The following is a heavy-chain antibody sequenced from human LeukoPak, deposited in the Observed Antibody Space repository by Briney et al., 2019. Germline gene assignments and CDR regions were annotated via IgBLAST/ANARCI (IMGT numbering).Heavy chain of an antibody. CDR2: IYYSGST. D-gene: IGHD6-19*01. CDR3: ARGPYSSGWSQGRNFDY. V-gene: IGHV4-31*03. Sequence: SQTLSLTCTVSGGSISSGGYYWSWSRQHPGKGLEWIGYIYYSGSTYYNPSLKSRVTISVDTSKNQFSLKLSSVTAADTAVYYCARGPYSSGWSQGRNFDYWGQGTLVTVSS. CDR1: GGSISSGGYY. J-gene: IGHJ4*02.